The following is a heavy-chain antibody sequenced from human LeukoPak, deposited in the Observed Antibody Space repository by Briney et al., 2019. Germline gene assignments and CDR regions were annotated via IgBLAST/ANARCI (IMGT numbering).Heavy chain of an antibody. D-gene: IGHD3-10*01. Sequence: GGSLRLSCAASGFTVSSNYMSWVRQAPGKGLEWVSVIYSGGSTYYADSVKGRFTISRDNSKNTLYLQMNSLRAEDTAVYYCARVAAWFGELLPFDYWGQGTLVTVSS. V-gene: IGHV3-53*01. J-gene: IGHJ4*02. CDR2: IYSGGST. CDR1: GFTVSSNY. CDR3: ARVAAWFGELLPFDY.